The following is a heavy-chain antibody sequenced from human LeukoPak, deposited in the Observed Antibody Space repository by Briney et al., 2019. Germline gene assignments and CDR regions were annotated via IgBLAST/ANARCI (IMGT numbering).Heavy chain of an antibody. CDR2: IYYSGST. V-gene: IGHV4-39*01. J-gene: IGHJ6*03. CDR3: GRLFYDFWSGHYYYMDV. CDR1: GGSIRSTSYC. Sequence: SSETLSLTCTVSGGSIRSTSYCRGWIRQPPGKGLEWIGSIYYSGSTYYNPSLKSRVTISVDTSKNQFSLKLSSVTATDTAVYYCGRLFYDFWSGHYYYMDVWGKGTTVTVSS. D-gene: IGHD3-3*01.